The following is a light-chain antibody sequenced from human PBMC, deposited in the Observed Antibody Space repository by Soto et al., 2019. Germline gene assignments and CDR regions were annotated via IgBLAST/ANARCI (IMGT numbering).Light chain of an antibody. CDR2: SNN. V-gene: IGLV1-44*01. J-gene: IGLJ1*01. CDR1: SANIGSNT. CDR3: AAWDDSLNGYV. Sequence: QSVLTEPPSASETHGQRVTISCSGSSANIGSNTVNWYQQLPGTAPKLLIYSNNQRPSGVPDRFSGSKSGTSASLAIIGLQSEDEADFYCAAWDDSLNGYVFGTGTKVTV.